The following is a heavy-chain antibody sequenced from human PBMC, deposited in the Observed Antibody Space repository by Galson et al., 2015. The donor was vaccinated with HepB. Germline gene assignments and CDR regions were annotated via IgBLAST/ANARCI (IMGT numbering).Heavy chain of an antibody. CDR2: ISGSSGHI. CDR3: ARQVLLHWYFDL. CDR1: GFTFSAYA. V-gene: IGHV3-21*01. J-gene: IGHJ2*01. Sequence: SLRLSCAASGFTFSAYAMNWVRQAPGKGLEWVASISGSSGHIYYPDSLKGRFTISRDNAENSVSLQMNSLRVEDTAVYFCARQVLLHWYFDLWGRGTLVTVSS. D-gene: IGHD2-21*02.